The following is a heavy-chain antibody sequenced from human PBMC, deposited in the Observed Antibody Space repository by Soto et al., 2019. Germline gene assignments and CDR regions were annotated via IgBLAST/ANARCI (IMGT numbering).Heavy chain of an antibody. D-gene: IGHD6-19*01. V-gene: IGHV4-30-2*01. CDR3: AGAGGLGAVAVYC. CDR2: IYHSGST. Sequence: QLQLQESGSGLVKPSQTLSLTCAVSGGSVSGGGYSWSWIRQPPGKGLEWIGYIYHSGSTYYNPSLKSRVTISVDRSKNQFSLKLNSVTAADTAVYYCAGAGGLGAVAVYCLGQGTLVTVSS. J-gene: IGHJ4*02. CDR1: GGSVSGGGYS.